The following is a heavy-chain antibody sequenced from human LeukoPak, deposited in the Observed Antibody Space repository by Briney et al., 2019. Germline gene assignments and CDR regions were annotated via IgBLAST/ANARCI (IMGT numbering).Heavy chain of an antibody. V-gene: IGHV3-66*01. D-gene: IGHD4-23*01. CDR1: GFAVSGNH. J-gene: IGHJ4*01. CDR3: AGYGGYSF. Sequence: GGSLRLSCAASGFAVSGNHMTWVRQAPGKGLEWVSVISGSGTTFYADSVKGRLTISRDISKNTIYLQMNNLRPEDTAVYYCAGYGGYSFWGQGTLVTVSS. CDR2: ISGSGTT.